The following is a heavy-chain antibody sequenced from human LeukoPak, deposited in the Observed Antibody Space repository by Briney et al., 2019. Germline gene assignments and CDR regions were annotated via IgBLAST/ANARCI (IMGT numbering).Heavy chain of an antibody. J-gene: IGHJ6*03. CDR2: IYYSGGT. CDR1: GGSINDYY. V-gene: IGHV4-59*12. CDR3: ARGYSISADHYYMDV. Sequence: PSETLSLTCTVSGGSINDYYWSWIRQPPGKGLEWIGYIYYSGGTNYNPSLKSRVTISVDTSKNQFSLKLSSVTAADTAVYYCARGYSISADHYYMDVWGKGTTVTVSS. D-gene: IGHD6-6*01.